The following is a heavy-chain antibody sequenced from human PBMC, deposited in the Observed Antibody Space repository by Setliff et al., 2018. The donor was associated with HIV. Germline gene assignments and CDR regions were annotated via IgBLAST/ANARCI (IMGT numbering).Heavy chain of an antibody. CDR3: ASHSQCLEWPTDYYCGMDV. J-gene: IGHJ6*02. V-gene: IGHV4-39*07. CDR2: IYYSGST. D-gene: IGHD3-3*01. Sequence: SETLSLTCTVSGGSISSSSYYWGWIRQPPGEGLEWIGSIYYSGSTYYNPSLKSRVTISVDTSKNQFSLKLSSVTAADTAVYYCASHSQCLEWPTDYYCGMDVWGQGTTVTVSS. CDR1: GGSISSSSYY.